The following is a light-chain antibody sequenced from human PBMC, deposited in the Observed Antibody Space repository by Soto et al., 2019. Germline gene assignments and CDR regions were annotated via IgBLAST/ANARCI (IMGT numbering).Light chain of an antibody. V-gene: IGKV3-11*01. Sequence: EIVLTQSPDTLSLSPGERATLSCRASQNVGTYLTWFQQKPGQAPRRLIYDASSRVSGVPARFSGSGSVTDFTLTISSLEPEDVAVYYCQQCSKWPMYNFGQGTKLEIK. J-gene: IGKJ2*01. CDR3: QQCSKWPMYN. CDR2: DAS. CDR1: QNVGTY.